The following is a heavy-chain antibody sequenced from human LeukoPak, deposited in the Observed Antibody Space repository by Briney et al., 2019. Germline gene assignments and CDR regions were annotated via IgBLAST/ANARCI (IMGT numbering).Heavy chain of an antibody. CDR2: IIPIFGTA. CDR1: GGTLSSYA. Sequence: GASVKVSCKASGGTLSSYAISWVRQAPGQGLEWMGGIIPIFGTASYAQKFQGRVTITADESTSTAYMELSSLRSEDTAVYYCARVMAYYYDSSGYYSYYYYGMDVWGQGTTVTASS. D-gene: IGHD3-22*01. CDR3: ARVMAYYYDSSGYYSYYYYGMDV. V-gene: IGHV1-69*01. J-gene: IGHJ6*02.